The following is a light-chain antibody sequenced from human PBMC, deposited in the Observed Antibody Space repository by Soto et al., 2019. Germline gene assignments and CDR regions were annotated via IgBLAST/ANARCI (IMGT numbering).Light chain of an antibody. J-gene: IGLJ3*02. CDR1: SSDIGRYNY. CDR3: CSYAGNYLRV. CDR2: DVN. Sequence: QSALTQPRSVSGSPGQSVTISCTGTSSDIGRYNYVSWYQQHPGKAPKLMIYDVNKRPSGVPDRFSGSKSGNTASLTISGLQAEDEANFYFCSYAGNYLRVFGGGTKLTVL. V-gene: IGLV2-11*01.